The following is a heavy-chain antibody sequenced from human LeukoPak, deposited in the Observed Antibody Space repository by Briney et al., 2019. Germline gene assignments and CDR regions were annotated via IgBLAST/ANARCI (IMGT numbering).Heavy chain of an antibody. D-gene: IGHD2-2*01. CDR1: GYTFTSYG. Sequence: GASVKVSCKASGYTFTSYGISWVRQAPGQGLEWMGWISAYNGSTNYAQKLQGRVTMTTDTSTSTAYMELRSLRSDDTAVYNCARVGTIVVVPAAKSLDYWGQGTLVTVSS. CDR2: ISAYNGST. J-gene: IGHJ4*02. CDR3: ARVGTIVVVPAAKSLDY. V-gene: IGHV1-18*01.